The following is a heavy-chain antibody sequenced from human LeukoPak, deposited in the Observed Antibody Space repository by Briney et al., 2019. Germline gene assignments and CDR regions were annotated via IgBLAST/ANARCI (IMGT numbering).Heavy chain of an antibody. D-gene: IGHD3-22*01. V-gene: IGHV3-23*01. CDR2: ISGSGGST. CDR1: GFTFSSDA. CDR3: AKSKAPEYYDSSGWPFDY. J-gene: IGHJ4*02. Sequence: GGSLRLSCAASGFTFSSDAMSWVRQAPGKGLEWVSAISGSGGSTYYADSVKGRFTISRDNSKNTLYLQMNSPRAEDTAVYYCAKSKAPEYYDSSGWPFDYWGQGTLVTVSS.